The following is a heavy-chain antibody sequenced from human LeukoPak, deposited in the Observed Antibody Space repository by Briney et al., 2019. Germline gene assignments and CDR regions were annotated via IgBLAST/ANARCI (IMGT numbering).Heavy chain of an antibody. CDR3: ARTSSGLEPFDF. V-gene: IGHV3-74*01. CDR1: GFTFSSYW. D-gene: IGHD3-22*01. J-gene: IGHJ4*02. CDR2: INSDGIST. Sequence: PGGSLRLSCAASGFTFSSYWMYWVRQAPGNGLVWVSRINSDGISTTYADSVKGRFTISRDNAKNTLYLHMNGLRAEDTAVYYCARTSSGLEPFDFWGRGTLVTVSS.